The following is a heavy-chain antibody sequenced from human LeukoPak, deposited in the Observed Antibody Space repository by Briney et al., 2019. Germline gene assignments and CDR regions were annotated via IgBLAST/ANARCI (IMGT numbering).Heavy chain of an antibody. CDR3: ARRLAYCGGDCYSFAFDI. J-gene: IGHJ3*02. D-gene: IGHD2-21*02. V-gene: IGHV4-59*05. CDR2: IYYSGST. Sequence: SETLSLTCTVSGGSISSYYWSLIRQPPGKGLEWIGSIYYSGSTYYNPSLKSRVTISVDTSKNQFSLKLSSVTAADTAVYYCARRLAYCGGDCYSFAFDIWGQGTMVTVSS. CDR1: GGSISSYY.